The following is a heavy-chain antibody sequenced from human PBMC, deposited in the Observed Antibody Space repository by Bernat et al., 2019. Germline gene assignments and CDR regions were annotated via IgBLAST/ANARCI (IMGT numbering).Heavy chain of an antibody. CDR1: GFTFSNAW. J-gene: IGHJ3*02. V-gene: IGHV3-15*01. Sequence: EVQLVESGGGLVKPGGSLRLSCAASGFTFSNAWMSWVRQAPGKGLEWVGRIKSKTDGGTTDYAAPVKGRFTISRDDSKNTLYLQMNSLKTEDTAVYYCTTDPLSPRGEGVQFDWLSNDAFDNWGQGTMVTVSS. CDR3: TTDPLSPRGEGVQFDWLSNDAFDN. D-gene: IGHD3-9*01. CDR2: IKSKTDGGTT.